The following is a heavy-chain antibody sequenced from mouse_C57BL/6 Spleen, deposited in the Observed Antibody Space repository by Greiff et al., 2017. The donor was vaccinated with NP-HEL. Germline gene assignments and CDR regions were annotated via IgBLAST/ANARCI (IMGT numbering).Heavy chain of an antibody. J-gene: IGHJ1*03. CDR3: ATPVYFDV. Sequence: QVQLKESGAELARPGASVKLSCKASGYTFTSYGISWVKQRTGQGLEWIGEIYPRSGNTYYNEKFKGKATLTADKSSSTAYMELRSLTSEDSAVYFCATPVYFDVWGTGTTVTVSS. CDR2: IYPRSGNT. V-gene: IGHV1-81*01. CDR1: GYTFTSYG.